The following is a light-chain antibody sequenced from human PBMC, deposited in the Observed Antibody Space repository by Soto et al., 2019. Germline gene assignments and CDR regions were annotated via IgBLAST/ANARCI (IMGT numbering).Light chain of an antibody. CDR1: QSSSSW. Sequence: DIQMTQSPSTLSASVGDRVTITCRAMQSSSSWLAVYQQKPGKAPKLLIYDASSLESGVPSSFIGSGSGTEFTLTISSLQPDHFATYDCQQYNSYPFTFCPGTNVDIK. CDR3: QQYNSYPFT. V-gene: IGKV1-5*01. J-gene: IGKJ3*01. CDR2: DAS.